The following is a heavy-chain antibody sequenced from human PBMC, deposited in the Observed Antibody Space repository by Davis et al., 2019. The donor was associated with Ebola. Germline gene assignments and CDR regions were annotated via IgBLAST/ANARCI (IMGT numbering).Heavy chain of an antibody. CDR2: ISGSGGST. D-gene: IGHD6-13*01. CDR3: ARDGGIAAAGRAVYNWFDP. V-gene: IGHV3-23*01. CDR1: VITFSSYA. J-gene: IGHJ5*02. Sequence: GESLKISCTDSVITFSSYAMTWVRQAPGKGLEWVSAISGSGGSTYYADSVKGRFTISRDNSKNTLYLQMNSLRAEDTAIYYCARDGGIAAAGRAVYNWFDPWGQGTLVTVSS.